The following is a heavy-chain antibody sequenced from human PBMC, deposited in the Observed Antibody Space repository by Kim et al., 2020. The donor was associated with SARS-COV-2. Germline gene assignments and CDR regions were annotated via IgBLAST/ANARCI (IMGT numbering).Heavy chain of an antibody. V-gene: IGHV4-39*07. CDR3: ARVRPAGGTLVWFDS. Sequence: SETLSLTCTVSGGSISSSSYYWGWIRQPPGKGLEWIGSIYYVGSTYYNLSLKSRVTISVDTSKNQFSLKLSSVTAADTAVYYCARVRPAGGTLVWFDSWGQGTLVTVSS. CDR1: GGSISSSSYY. J-gene: IGHJ5*01. D-gene: IGHD6-13*01. CDR2: IYYVGST.